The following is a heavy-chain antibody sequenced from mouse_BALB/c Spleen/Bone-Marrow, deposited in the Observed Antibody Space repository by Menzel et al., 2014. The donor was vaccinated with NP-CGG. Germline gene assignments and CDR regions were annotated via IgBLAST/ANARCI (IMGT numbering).Heavy chain of an antibody. V-gene: IGHV1-39*01. D-gene: IGHD1-1*01. CDR3: ATYGYSYWYFGV. Sequence: LEESGPELEKPGASVKISCKASGYSFTGYNMNWVKQSNGKSLEWIGNIDPYYGGTSYNQKFKGKATLTVDKSSSTACMQLKSLTSEDSAVYYCATYGYSYWYFGVWGAGTTVTVSS. CDR1: GYSFTGYN. CDR2: IDPYYGGT. J-gene: IGHJ1*01.